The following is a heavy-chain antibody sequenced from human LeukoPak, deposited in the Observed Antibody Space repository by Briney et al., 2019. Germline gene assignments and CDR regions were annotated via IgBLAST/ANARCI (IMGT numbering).Heavy chain of an antibody. CDR1: GGSFSGYY. Sequence: SGTLSLTCAVYGGSFSGYYWSWIRQPPGKGLEWIGEINHSGSTNYNPSLKSRVTISVDTSKNQFSLKLSSVTAADTAVYYCARGPVRGVRLYYYYYGMDVWGQGTTVTVSS. CDR3: ARGPVRGVRLYYYYYGMDV. V-gene: IGHV4-34*01. J-gene: IGHJ6*02. D-gene: IGHD3-10*01. CDR2: INHSGST.